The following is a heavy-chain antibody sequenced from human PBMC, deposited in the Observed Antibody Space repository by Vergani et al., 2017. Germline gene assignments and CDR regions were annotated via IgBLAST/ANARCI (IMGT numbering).Heavy chain of an antibody. CDR1: GDSISSNNC. V-gene: IGHV4-4*03. CDR3: ATIGYRRWGYYFYY. J-gene: IGHJ4*02. CDR2: ICHTEDT. Sequence: QVQLQESGPGLVKPPGTLSLTCAVSGDSISSNNCWTWVRQPPGKGLEWIGEICHTEDTKYSPSLKSRVTVSVDESRNLFSLRLNSVTAAVTAVYYCATIGYRRWGYYFYYWGQGILVTVSS. D-gene: IGHD2-2*02.